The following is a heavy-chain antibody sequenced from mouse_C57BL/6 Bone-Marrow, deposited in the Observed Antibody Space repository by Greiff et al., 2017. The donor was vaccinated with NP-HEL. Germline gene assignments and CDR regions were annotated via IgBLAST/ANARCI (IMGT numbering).Heavy chain of an antibody. V-gene: IGHV1-42*01. CDR2: INPSTGGT. CDR3: ARLDYYYAMDY. CDR1: GYSFTGYY. Sequence: EVKLMESGPELVKPGASVKISCKASGYSFTGYYMNWVKQSPEKSLEWIGEINPSTGGTTYNQKFKAKATLTVDKSSSTAYMQLKSLTSEDSAVYYCARLDYYYAMDYWGQGTSVTVSS. J-gene: IGHJ4*01.